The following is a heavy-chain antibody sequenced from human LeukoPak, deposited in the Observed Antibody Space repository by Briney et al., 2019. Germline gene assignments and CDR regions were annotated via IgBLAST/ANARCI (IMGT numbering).Heavy chain of an antibody. V-gene: IGHV1-69*04. D-gene: IGHD1-20*01. CDR3: ASGITGTTAGGAFDI. Sequence: ASVKVSCKASGGTFSSYAISWVRQAPGQGLEWMGRIIPILGIANYAQKFQGRVTITADKSTSTAYMELSSLRSEDTAVYYCASGITGTTAGGAFDIWGQGTMVTVSS. CDR1: GGTFSSYA. J-gene: IGHJ3*02. CDR2: IIPILGIA.